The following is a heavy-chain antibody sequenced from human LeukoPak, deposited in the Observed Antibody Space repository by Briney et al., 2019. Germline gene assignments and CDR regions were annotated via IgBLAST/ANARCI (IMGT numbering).Heavy chain of an antibody. CDR1: GGTXISYS. CDR2: ISSSSSTI. Sequence: SCKASGGTXISYSMNWVRQAPGKGLEWLSYISSSSSTIYYADSLKGRFTISRDNAKNSLYLQMNSLRDEDTAVYYCARSSLPYYYDSSGYYKPIDYWGQGTLVTVSS. CDR3: ARSSLPYYYDSSGYYKPIDY. D-gene: IGHD3-22*01. V-gene: IGHV3-48*02. J-gene: IGHJ4*02.